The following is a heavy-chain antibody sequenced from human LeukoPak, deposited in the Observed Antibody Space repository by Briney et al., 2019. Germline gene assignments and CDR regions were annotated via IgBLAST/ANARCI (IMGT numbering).Heavy chain of an antibody. Sequence: PGGSLRLSCAATGFTFSNYAIHWGRQAPGKGLEWVAFISDDGSRQHYADSVKGRFTISRDNSKNTLNLQMNSLRAEDTAVYYCARGGAGNCGGACYLNWFDPWGQGTLVTVSS. J-gene: IGHJ5*02. CDR2: ISDDGSRQ. D-gene: IGHD2-21*02. CDR1: GFTFSNYA. V-gene: IGHV3-30-3*01. CDR3: ARGGAGNCGGACYLNWFDP.